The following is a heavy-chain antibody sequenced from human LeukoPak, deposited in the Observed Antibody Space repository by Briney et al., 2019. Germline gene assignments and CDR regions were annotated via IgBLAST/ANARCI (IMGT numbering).Heavy chain of an antibody. D-gene: IGHD3-22*01. CDR3: AKNALAAGVAHYYDSSGSFDY. Sequence: PGGSLRLSCAASGFIFNSFAMSWVRQAPGKELEWVSTFSGSGSRTSYADSVKGRFTISRDNSKNTLYLQVKSLRAEDTAVYYCAKNALAAGVAHYYDSSGSFDYWGQGTLVTVSS. CDR1: GFIFNSFA. V-gene: IGHV3-23*01. J-gene: IGHJ4*02. CDR2: FSGSGSRT.